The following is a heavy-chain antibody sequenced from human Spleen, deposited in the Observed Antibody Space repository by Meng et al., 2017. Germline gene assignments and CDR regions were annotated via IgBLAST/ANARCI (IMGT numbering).Heavy chain of an antibody. CDR3: ARDEDISAAGKLFGDY. CDR2: INPIGGDS. D-gene: IGHD6-25*01. V-gene: IGHV1-2*06. J-gene: IGHJ4*02. CDR1: GYNFPDYY. Sequence: QSGAEVKKPGASVKVSCKPSGYNFPDYYIRCGRRAPGQGLEWRRRINPIGGDSHYAQKIQARVTKTGDTSISTAYMELSGLRSDDTAMYYCARDEDISAAGKLFGDYWGQGTLVTVSS.